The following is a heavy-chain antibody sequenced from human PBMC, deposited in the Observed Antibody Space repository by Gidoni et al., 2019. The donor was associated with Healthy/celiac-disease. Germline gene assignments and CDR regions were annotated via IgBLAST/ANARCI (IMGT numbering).Heavy chain of an antibody. J-gene: IGHJ4*02. D-gene: IGHD3-22*01. V-gene: IGHV3-11*01. CDR1: GFTFSDSD. Sequence: QVQLVESGGVLVKPGGSLSLPCAASGFTFSDSDMSWIRQAPGKGLEWGAYISSSGSTIYYADSVKGRFTSSRDNAKNSRYLQRNSLRAEDTAVYDCARGYYYDSSGYSDYWGQGTLVTVS. CDR2: ISSSGSTI. CDR3: ARGYYYDSSGYSDY.